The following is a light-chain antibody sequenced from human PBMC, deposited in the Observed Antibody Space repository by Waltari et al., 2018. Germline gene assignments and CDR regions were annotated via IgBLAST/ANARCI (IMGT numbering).Light chain of an antibody. CDR1: DSDVGAYDF. J-gene: IGLJ1*01. Sequence: QSALTQPASVSGSPGQSITISCSGTDSDVGAYDFVSWYQQHPGKAPHLIIYKVSNRPSGMSNRFSASKSGNTAALTIAGLQAEDEADYYCSSYTTSSAPGVFGTGTRVTVL. CDR2: KVS. V-gene: IGLV2-14*01. CDR3: SSYTTSSAPGV.